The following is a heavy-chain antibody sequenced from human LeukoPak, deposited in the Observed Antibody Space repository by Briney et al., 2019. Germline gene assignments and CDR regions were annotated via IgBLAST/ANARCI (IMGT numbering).Heavy chain of an antibody. CDR1: GFTFSSYA. CDR2: ISSSSRYI. J-gene: IGHJ4*02. Sequence: PGGSLRLSCAASGFTFSSYAMNWVRQAPGKGLEWVSSISSSSRYIYYADSVKGRFTISRDNAKNSLYLQMNSLRAEDTAVYYCARDLGVVVIAHIDYWGQGTLVTVSS. D-gene: IGHD2-21*01. CDR3: ARDLGVVVIAHIDY. V-gene: IGHV3-21*01.